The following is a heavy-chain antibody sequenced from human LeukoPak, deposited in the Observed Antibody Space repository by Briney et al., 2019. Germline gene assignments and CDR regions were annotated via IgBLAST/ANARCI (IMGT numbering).Heavy chain of an antibody. J-gene: IGHJ1*01. Sequence: KTSETLSLTCAVSGGSISSGGYSWSWIRQPPGKGLEWIGYIYYSGSTYYNPSLKSRVTISVDTSKNQFSLKLSSVTAADTAVYYCADSSQPVGYFQHWGQGTLVTVSS. D-gene: IGHD3-22*01. CDR3: ADSSQPVGYFQH. V-gene: IGHV4-30-4*07. CDR2: IYYSGST. CDR1: GGSISSGGYS.